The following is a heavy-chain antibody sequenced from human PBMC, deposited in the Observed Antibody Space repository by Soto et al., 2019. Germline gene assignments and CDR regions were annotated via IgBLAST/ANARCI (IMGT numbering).Heavy chain of an antibody. CDR3: ARDLGYCSGGTCYSVFDY. J-gene: IGHJ4*02. V-gene: IGHV3-7*01. CDR1: GFTFSNYW. Sequence: GGSLRLSCVPSGFTFSNYWKTWVRQAPGKGLEWVAAIKEDGSDKYYVDSVKGRFTVSRDNPKNSLYLQMNSLTAADTAVYYCARDLGYCSGGTCYSVFDYWGRGTLVTVSS. CDR2: IKEDGSDK. D-gene: IGHD2-15*01.